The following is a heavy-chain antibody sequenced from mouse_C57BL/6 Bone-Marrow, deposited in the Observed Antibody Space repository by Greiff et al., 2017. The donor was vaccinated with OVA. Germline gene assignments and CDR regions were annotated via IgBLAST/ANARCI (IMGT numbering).Heavy chain of an antibody. CDR2: IHPNSGST. CDR3: ARGLQRPLYYDAMDY. D-gene: IGHD1-2*01. Sequence: VQLQQSGAELVKPGASVKLSCKASGYTFTSYWMHWVKQRPGQGLEWIGMIHPNSGSTNYNEKFKSKATLTVDKSSSTAYMQLSSLTSEDSAVYYCARGLQRPLYYDAMDYGGQGTSVTVTA. V-gene: IGHV1-64*01. CDR1: GYTFTSYW. J-gene: IGHJ4*01.